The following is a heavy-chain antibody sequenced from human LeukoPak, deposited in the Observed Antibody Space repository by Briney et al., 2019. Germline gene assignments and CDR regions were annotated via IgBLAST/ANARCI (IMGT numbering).Heavy chain of an antibody. J-gene: IGHJ4*02. V-gene: IGHV1-2*02. D-gene: IGHD3-22*01. CDR3: ARARTMYYYDSSVD. CDR2: INPNSGGT. Sequence: ASVKVSCKASGYTFTGYYMHWVRQAPGQGLEWMGWINPNSGGTNYAQKFQGRVTMPRDTSISTAYMELSRLRSDDTAVYYCARARTMYYYDSSVDWGQGTLVTVSS. CDR1: GYTFTGYY.